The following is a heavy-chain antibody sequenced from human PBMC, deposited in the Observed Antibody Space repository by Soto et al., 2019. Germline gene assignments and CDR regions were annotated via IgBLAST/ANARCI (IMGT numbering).Heavy chain of an antibody. CDR1: GFTFSSYG. D-gene: IGHD3-16*02. J-gene: IGHJ6*03. Sequence: GGSLRLSCAASGFTFSSYGMHWVRQAPGKGLEWVAVISYDGSNKYYADSVKGRFTISRDKSKNTLYLQMNSLRAEDTAVYYCAKDEKAFGGVIGSYYYYYMDVWGKGTTVTVSS. CDR2: ISYDGSNK. CDR3: AKDEKAFGGVIGSYYYYYMDV. V-gene: IGHV3-30*18.